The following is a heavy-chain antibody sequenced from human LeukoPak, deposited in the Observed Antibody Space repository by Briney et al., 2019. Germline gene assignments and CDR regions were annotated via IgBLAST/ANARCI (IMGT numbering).Heavy chain of an antibody. Sequence: PSETLSLTCTVSGGSISSGGYYWSWLRQHPGKGLEWIGYIYYSGSTCYNPSLKSRVTISVDTSKNQFSLKLSSVTAADTAVYYCAREYGGMPYFDYWGQGTLVTVSS. V-gene: IGHV4-31*03. CDR1: GGSISSGGYY. D-gene: IGHD4-23*01. CDR2: IYYSGST. CDR3: AREYGGMPYFDY. J-gene: IGHJ4*02.